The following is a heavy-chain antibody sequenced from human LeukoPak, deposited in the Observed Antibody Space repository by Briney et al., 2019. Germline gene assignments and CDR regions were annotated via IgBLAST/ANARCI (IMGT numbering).Heavy chain of an antibody. CDR2: ISSSSSYI. D-gene: IGHD3-10*01. V-gene: IGHV3-21*01. J-gene: IGHJ4*02. CDR3: ARDSRVRGVPIDY. CDR1: GFTFSSYS. Sequence: AGSLRLSCAASGFTFSSYSMNWVRQAPGKGLEWVSSISSSSSYIYYADSVKGRFTISRDNAKNSLYLQMNSLRAEDTAVYYCARDSRVRGVPIDYWGQGTLVTVSS.